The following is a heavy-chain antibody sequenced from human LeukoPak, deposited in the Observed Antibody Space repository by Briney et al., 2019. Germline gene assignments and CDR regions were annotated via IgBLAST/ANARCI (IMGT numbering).Heavy chain of an antibody. CDR2: ISSSSSTI. D-gene: IGHD3-22*01. V-gene: IGHV3-48*02. CDR3: ARDFRRYYDSSGYPNPFDY. Sequence: GGSLRLSCAASGFTFSSYSMNWVRQAPGKGLEWVSYISSSSSTIYYADSVKGRFTISRDNAKNSLYLQMNSLRDEHTAVYYCARDFRRYYDSSGYPNPFDYWGQGTLVTVSS. CDR1: GFTFSSYS. J-gene: IGHJ4*02.